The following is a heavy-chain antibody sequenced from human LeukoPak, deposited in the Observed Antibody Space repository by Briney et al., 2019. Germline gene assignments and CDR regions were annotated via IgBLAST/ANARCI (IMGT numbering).Heavy chain of an antibody. J-gene: IGHJ4*02. CDR2: ISYDGSNK. Sequence: GGSLRLSCAASGLTFSSYGMHWVRQAPGKGLEWVAVISYDGSNKYYADSVKGRFTISRDNSKNTLYLQMNSLRAEDTAVYYCAKDRYSSGWYSDYWGQGTLVTVSS. CDR1: GLTFSSYG. V-gene: IGHV3-30*18. D-gene: IGHD6-19*01. CDR3: AKDRYSSGWYSDY.